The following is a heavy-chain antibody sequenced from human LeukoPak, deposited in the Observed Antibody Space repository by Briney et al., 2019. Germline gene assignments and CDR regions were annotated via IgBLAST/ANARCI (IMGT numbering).Heavy chain of an antibody. CDR2: IYPSDSDT. J-gene: IGHJ4*02. CDR1: EYSFATYW. D-gene: IGHD2-2*01. CDR3: ARWEVPAAKGYFDY. V-gene: IGHV5-51*01. Sequence: GESLKISCQGSEYSFATYWIAWLRQMPGKGLEWMGIIYPSDSDTRYSPSFQGQVTISADKSIKTAYLQWSSLKASDTAMYYCARWEVPAAKGYFDYWGQGTLVTVSS.